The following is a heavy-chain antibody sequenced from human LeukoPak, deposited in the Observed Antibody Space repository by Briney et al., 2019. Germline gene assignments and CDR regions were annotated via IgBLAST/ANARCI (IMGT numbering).Heavy chain of an antibody. CDR2: INPNSGGT. CDR1: GYTFTGYY. Sequence: ASVKVSCKASGYTFTGYYMHWVRQAPGQGLEWMGWINPNSGGTNYAQKFQGWVTMTRDTSISTAYMELSRLRSDDTAVYYCARGWGLVQYCSGGSCYHRDAFDIWGQGTMVTVSS. CDR3: ARGWGLVQYCSGGSCYHRDAFDI. V-gene: IGHV1-2*04. J-gene: IGHJ3*02. D-gene: IGHD2-15*01.